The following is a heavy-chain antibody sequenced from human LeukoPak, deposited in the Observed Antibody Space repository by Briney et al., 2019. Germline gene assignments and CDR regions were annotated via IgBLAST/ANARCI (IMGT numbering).Heavy chain of an antibody. D-gene: IGHD3-16*01. Sequence: AGGSLRLSCAASGFTFDDYTMHWVRQAPGKGLEWVSLISWDGGSTYYADSVKGRFTISRDNSKNSLYLQMNSLRTEDTALYYCAKDMGRGELVSQDWGRGTLVTVSS. V-gene: IGHV3-43*01. CDR2: ISWDGGST. J-gene: IGHJ4*02. CDR1: GFTFDDYT. CDR3: AKDMGRGELVSQD.